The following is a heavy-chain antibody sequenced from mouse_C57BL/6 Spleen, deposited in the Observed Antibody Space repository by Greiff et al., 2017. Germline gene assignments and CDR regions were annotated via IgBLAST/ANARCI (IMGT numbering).Heavy chain of an antibody. J-gene: IGHJ1*03. D-gene: IGHD1-1*01. V-gene: IGHV14-4*01. CDR3: TPYYYGSSYGYFDV. Sequence: VQLQQSGAELVRPGASVKLSCTASGFNIKDDYMHWVKQRPEQGLEWIGWLDPENGDTAYASKFQGKATITADTSSNTAYLQLSSLTSEDTAVYYCTPYYYGSSYGYFDVWGTGTTVTVSS. CDR2: LDPENGDT. CDR1: GFNIKDDY.